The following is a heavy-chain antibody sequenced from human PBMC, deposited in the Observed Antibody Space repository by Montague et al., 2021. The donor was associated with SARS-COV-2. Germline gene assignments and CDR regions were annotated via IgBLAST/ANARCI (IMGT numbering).Heavy chain of an antibody. V-gene: IGHV2-5*02. Sequence: PALVKPTQTLTLTCTFSGISLSTSGEAVGWISQPPGKALEWLALIYWDDDKRYSPYLKSRLTITKDTSKNQVVLTMTNMDPVDTATYYSAHRGGSSWTKPYFDYWGQGTLVTVSS. CDR1: GISLSTSGEA. D-gene: IGHD6-13*01. J-gene: IGHJ4*02. CDR3: AHRGGSSWTKPYFDY. CDR2: IYWDDDK.